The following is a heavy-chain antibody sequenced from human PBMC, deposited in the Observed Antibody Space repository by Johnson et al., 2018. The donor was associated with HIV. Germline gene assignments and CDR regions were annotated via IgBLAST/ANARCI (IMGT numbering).Heavy chain of an antibody. CDR2: FYRNGGST. D-gene: IGHD6-13*01. CDR1: GFTVSSNY. V-gene: IGHV3-20*04. J-gene: IGHJ3*02. CDR3: ATEGAAAAAGPSDAFDI. Sequence: VQLVESEGGLVQPGGSLRLSCAASGFTVSSNYMSWVRQAPEKGLEWVCGFYRNGGSTGYAASVKGRFTIPRDNAKNSLYLQMNSLTAEDTALYYCATEGAAAAAGPSDAFDIWGQGTMVTVSS.